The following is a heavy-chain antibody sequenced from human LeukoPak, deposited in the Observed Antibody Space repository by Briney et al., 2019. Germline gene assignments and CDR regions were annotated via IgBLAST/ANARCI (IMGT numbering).Heavy chain of an antibody. V-gene: IGHV5-51*01. J-gene: IGHJ4*02. CDR2: IYPGDSET. CDR1: GYIFSNYW. CDR3: ARGGRNGYRVLDQ. D-gene: IGHD5-24*01. Sequence: GESLKISCQASGYIFSNYWIGWVRQMPGKGLEWMAIIYPGDSETKYSPSFQGQVTISVDKSISTTYLQWSSVKASDTAMYYCARGGRNGYRVLDQWGQGTLVTVSS.